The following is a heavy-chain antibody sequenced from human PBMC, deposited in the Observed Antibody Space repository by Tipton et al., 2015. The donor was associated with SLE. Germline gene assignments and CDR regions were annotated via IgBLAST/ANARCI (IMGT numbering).Heavy chain of an antibody. J-gene: IGHJ4*02. V-gene: IGHV4-38-2*02. Sequence: TLSLTCTVPGYSISSAYYWGWIRQSPGKGLEWIGSIYHSGSTYYNPSLKSRVTISVDTSKNQFSLNLISVTAADTAVYYCARDGFGIAGAGGFDYWGQGTLVTVSS. CDR2: IYHSGST. CDR1: GYSISSAYY. CDR3: ARDGFGIAGAGGFDY. D-gene: IGHD6-13*01.